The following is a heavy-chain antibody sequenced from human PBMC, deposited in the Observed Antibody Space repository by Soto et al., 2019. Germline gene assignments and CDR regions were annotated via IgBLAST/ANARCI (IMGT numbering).Heavy chain of an antibody. D-gene: IGHD1-7*01. CDR1: GGTFSSYA. Sequence: SAEVSCKASGGTFSSYAISWVRQAPGQGLEWMGGIIPIFGTANYAQKFQGRVTITADKSTSTAYMELSSLRSEDTAVYYCARETGTTAFDYWGQGTLVTVSS. CDR3: ARETGTTAFDY. J-gene: IGHJ4*02. V-gene: IGHV1-69*06. CDR2: IIPIFGTA.